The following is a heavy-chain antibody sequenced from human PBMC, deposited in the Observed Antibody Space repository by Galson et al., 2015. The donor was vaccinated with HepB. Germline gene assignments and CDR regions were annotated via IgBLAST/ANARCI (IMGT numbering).Heavy chain of an antibody. V-gene: IGHV1-69*13. Sequence: SVKVSCKASGGSFTTSSFNWVRQASGQGLEWMGGIIPRFGRGNNAENFKDRLTITADESSSTVYMEVTGLRSEDTAVYFCARAMAVRPVDHYLDVWGNGTAVIVSS. J-gene: IGHJ6*04. D-gene: IGHD3-10*01. CDR2: IIPRFGRG. CDR3: ARAMAVRPVDHYLDV. CDR1: GGSFTTSS.